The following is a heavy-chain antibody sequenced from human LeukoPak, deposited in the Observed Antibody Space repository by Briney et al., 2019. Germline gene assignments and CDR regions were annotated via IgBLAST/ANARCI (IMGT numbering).Heavy chain of an antibody. Sequence: PSETLSLTCAVYGGSFSGYYWSWIRQPPGKGLEWIGEINHSGSTNYNPSLKSRVTISVDTSKNQFSLKLSSVTAADTAVYYCARTGPIWFGTSSFDPWGQGTLVTVSS. CDR1: GGSFSGYY. V-gene: IGHV4-34*01. CDR3: ARTGPIWFGTSSFDP. J-gene: IGHJ5*02. CDR2: INHSGST. D-gene: IGHD3-10*01.